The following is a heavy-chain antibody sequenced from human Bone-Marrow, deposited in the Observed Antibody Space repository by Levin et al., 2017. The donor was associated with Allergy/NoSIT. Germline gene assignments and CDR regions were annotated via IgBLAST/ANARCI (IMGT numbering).Heavy chain of an antibody. J-gene: IGHJ4*02. CDR3: ARGELLRGEGDY. CDR2: IYYSGST. CDR1: GDSISSGDYY. V-gene: IGHV4-30-4*01. Sequence: SETLSLTCTVSGDSISSGDYYWSWIRQPPGKGLEWIGYIYYSGSTYYNPSLKSRLTISVDTSKNQFSLKLNSVTAADTAIYYCARGELLRGEGDYWGQGTLVTVSS. D-gene: IGHD1-26*01.